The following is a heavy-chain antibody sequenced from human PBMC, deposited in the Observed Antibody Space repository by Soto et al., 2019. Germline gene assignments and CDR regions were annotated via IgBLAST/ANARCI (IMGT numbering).Heavy chain of an antibody. Sequence: VGSLRLSCAVPGGIFHGYGMHWVRQAPGKGLEWVAIIRFDGSNEEYADSVKGRFTISRDNSKNTLYLQMNTLGAEDTAVYYCARDGIGGTGFREYLDYWGRGTVVTVSS. CDR3: ARDGIGGTGFREYLDY. D-gene: IGHD1-7*01. V-gene: IGHV3-33*01. CDR1: GGIFHGYG. J-gene: IGHJ4*02. CDR2: IRFDGSNE.